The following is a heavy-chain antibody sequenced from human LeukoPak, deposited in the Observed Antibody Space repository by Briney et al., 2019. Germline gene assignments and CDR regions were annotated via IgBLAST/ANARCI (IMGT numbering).Heavy chain of an antibody. CDR3: ATDRAIAERPVLNS. Sequence: GGSLRLSCAASGFTFSNAWMSWVRQAPGKGLEWVGRIKSKIDGATSDYAAPVNGTFTSSRDDSKDTLYLQMNSLKTEDTSEYYCATDRAIAERPVLNSWGQGTLVTVSS. CDR1: GFTFSNAW. V-gene: IGHV3-15*01. J-gene: IGHJ4*02. D-gene: IGHD6-6*01. CDR2: IKSKIDGATS.